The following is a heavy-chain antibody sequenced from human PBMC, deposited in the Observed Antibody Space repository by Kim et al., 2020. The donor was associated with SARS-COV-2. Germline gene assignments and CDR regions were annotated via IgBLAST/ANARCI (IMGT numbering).Heavy chain of an antibody. Sequence: GGSLRLSCAASGFTFSSYGMHWVRQAPGKGLEWVAVIWYDGSNKYYADSVKGRFTISRDNSKNTLYLQMNSLRAEDTAVYYCARALGDFWSGYYRPTLNYYYGMDVWGQGTTVTVSS. D-gene: IGHD3-3*01. CDR2: IWYDGSNK. CDR1: GFTFSSYG. CDR3: ARALGDFWSGYYRPTLNYYYGMDV. V-gene: IGHV3-33*01. J-gene: IGHJ6*02.